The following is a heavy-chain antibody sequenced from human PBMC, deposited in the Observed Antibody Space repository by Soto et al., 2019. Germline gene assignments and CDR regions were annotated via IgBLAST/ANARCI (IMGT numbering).Heavy chain of an antibody. V-gene: IGHV3-33*01. Sequence: QVQLVESGGGVVQPGRSLRLSCAASGFTFSSYGMHWVRQAPGKGLEWVAVIWYDGSNKYYADSVKGRFTISRDNSKKTLYLQMNSLRAEDTAVYYCARDYYGSGSYLDYWGQGTLVTVSS. J-gene: IGHJ4*02. D-gene: IGHD3-10*01. CDR2: IWYDGSNK. CDR3: ARDYYGSGSYLDY. CDR1: GFTFSSYG.